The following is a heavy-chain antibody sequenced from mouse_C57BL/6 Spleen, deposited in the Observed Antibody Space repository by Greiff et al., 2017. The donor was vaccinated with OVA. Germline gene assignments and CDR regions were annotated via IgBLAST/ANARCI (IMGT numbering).Heavy chain of an antibody. CDR3: ARFDDYDVREDYFDY. CDR1: GYAFSSYW. J-gene: IGHJ2*01. Sequence: QVHVKQSGAELVKPGASVKISCKASGYAFSSYWMNWVKQRPGKGLEWIGQIYPGDGDTNYNGKFKGKATLTADKSSSTAYMQLSSLTSEDSAVYFCARFDDYDVREDYFDYWGQGTTLTVSS. CDR2: IYPGDGDT. V-gene: IGHV1-80*01. D-gene: IGHD2-4*01.